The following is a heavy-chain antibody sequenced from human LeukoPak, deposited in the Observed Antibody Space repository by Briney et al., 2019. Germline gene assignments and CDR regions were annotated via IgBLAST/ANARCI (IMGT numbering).Heavy chain of an antibody. J-gene: IGHJ5*02. D-gene: IGHD1-7*01. CDR2: IIPIFGTA. CDR3: ARDNYAGANWFDP. Sequence: ASVKVSCKASGGTFSSYAISWVRQAPGQGLEWMGGIIPIFGTANYAQKFQGRVTITTDESTSTAYMELSSLRSEDTAVCYCARDNYAGANWFDPWGQGTLVTVSS. CDR1: GGTFSSYA. V-gene: IGHV1-69*05.